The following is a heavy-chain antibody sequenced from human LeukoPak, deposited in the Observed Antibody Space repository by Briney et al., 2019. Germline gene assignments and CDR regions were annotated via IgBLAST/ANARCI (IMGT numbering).Heavy chain of an antibody. CDR2: INEDGSEK. Sequence: PGGSLRLSCAASGFTFSSYWMTWVRQAPGKGLEWVANINEDGSEKFYVDAVKGRFTIDRENAKNSLYLQMNSLRVEDTAVYYCARDPTRRHDYWGQGTLVTVSS. V-gene: IGHV3-7*04. CDR1: GFTFSSYW. CDR3: ARDPTRRHDY. J-gene: IGHJ4*02.